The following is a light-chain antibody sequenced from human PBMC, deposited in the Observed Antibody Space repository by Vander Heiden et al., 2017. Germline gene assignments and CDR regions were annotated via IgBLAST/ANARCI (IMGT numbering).Light chain of an antibody. CDR2: DAS. Sequence: DIQMTQSPSTLSASVGDRVTITCRASQSINSWLAWYQQKPGKAPKLLIYDASSLESGVPSRFSGSGSGTEFTLTLSSLQPDDFATYYCQQYVTYPTFGPGTKLEIK. J-gene: IGKJ2*01. CDR1: QSINSW. CDR3: QQYVTYPT. V-gene: IGKV1-5*01.